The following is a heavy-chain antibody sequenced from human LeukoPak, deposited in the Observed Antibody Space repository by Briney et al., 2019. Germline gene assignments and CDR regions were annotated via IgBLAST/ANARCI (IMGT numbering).Heavy chain of an antibody. Sequence: PGGSLRLSCAASGFTFSSYSMSWVRQAPGKGLEWVSAISGSAGSTFYADSVKGRFTISRDNARSSLFLSMSSLRAEDTAVYYCARSIIVGATGAFDVWGQGTMVTVS. V-gene: IGHV3-23*01. D-gene: IGHD1-26*01. CDR3: ARSIIVGATGAFDV. J-gene: IGHJ3*01. CDR1: GFTFSSYS. CDR2: ISGSAGST.